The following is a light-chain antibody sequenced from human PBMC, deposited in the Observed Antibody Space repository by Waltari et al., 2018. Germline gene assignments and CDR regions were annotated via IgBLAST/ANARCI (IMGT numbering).Light chain of an antibody. CDR1: QHVKSN. Sequence: EVLMTQSLATLSASPGESATLPCRASQHVKSNVAWYQQKPGQAPRLLIYGASSRATVTPARFSGSGSGTEFNLTISSLQSEDFAVYYCQEYTTWLRGTFGQGTKVEIK. CDR2: GAS. V-gene: IGKV3-15*01. J-gene: IGKJ1*01. CDR3: QEYTTWLRGT.